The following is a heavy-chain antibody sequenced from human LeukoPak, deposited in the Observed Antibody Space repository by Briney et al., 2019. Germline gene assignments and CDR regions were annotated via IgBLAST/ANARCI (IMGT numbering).Heavy chain of an antibody. CDR1: GFTFENYG. CDR3: AKQFLDAN. V-gene: IGHV3-9*01. J-gene: IGHJ4*02. Sequence: PGGSLRLSCAASGFTFENYGMHWVRQPPGKGLEWVAGLIWDSGIVHYADSVRGRFTISRDNAKNSLFLQMNSLRAEDTAVYYCAKQFLDANWGQGTRVTVSS. CDR2: LIWDSGIV. D-gene: IGHD6-19*01.